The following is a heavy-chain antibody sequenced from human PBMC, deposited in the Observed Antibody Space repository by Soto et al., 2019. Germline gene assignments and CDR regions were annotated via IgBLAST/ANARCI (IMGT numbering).Heavy chain of an antibody. CDR2: IYYSGST. CDR1: VGSICRYY. J-gene: IGHJ5*02. D-gene: IGHD2-2*01. CDR3: ARVPDR. Sequence: PSAALSLTCTGPVGSICRYYWSWIRQPPGKGLEWIGYIYYSGSTNYNPSLKSRVTISVDTSKNQFSLKLSSVTAADTAVYYCARVPDRWGQGTLVTVSS. V-gene: IGHV4-59*01.